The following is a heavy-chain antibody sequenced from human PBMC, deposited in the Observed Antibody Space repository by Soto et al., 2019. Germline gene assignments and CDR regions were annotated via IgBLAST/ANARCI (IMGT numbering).Heavy chain of an antibody. CDR1: DDSINSDKYY. V-gene: IGHV4-39*01. CDR2: IYYRGNA. CDR3: ARLEGLATISYYFDF. J-gene: IGHJ4*02. Sequence: QLQLQESGPGLVKPSETLSLTCSVSDDSINSDKYYWGWIRQPPGKVLEWIGSIYYRGNAYYNPSLQTRVIITLDKSKSPSSLKLNSVTAADSAVYFCARLEGLATISYYFDFWGPGALVTVSS. D-gene: IGHD3-9*01.